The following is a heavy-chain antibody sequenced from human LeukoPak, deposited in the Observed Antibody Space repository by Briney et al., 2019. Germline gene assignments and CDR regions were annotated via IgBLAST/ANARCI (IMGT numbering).Heavy chain of an antibody. D-gene: IGHD6-19*01. Sequence: ASVKVSCKASGYTFTGYYMHWVRQAPGQGLERLGRINPSSVDTNYAQKFQGRVTMTRDTSISTAYMEVSRLRSDDTAVYYCARARLTGWYNFDYWGQGTLVTVSS. V-gene: IGHV1-2*06. CDR1: GYTFTGYY. J-gene: IGHJ4*02. CDR2: INPSSVDT. CDR3: ARARLTGWYNFDY.